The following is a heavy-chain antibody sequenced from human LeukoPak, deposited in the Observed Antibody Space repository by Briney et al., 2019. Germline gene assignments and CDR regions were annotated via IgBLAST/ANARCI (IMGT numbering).Heavy chain of an antibody. CDR3: ARELVAVAGTDAFDI. Sequence: SQTLSLTCTVSGGSISSGRCFWSWIRQPAGKGLEWIGRIQTSWSTKYNPSLKSRVTISVDTSKNQFSLKLSSVTAADTAVYYCARELVAVAGTDAFDIWGQGTMVTVSS. D-gene: IGHD6-19*01. CDR2: IQTSWST. CDR1: GGSISSGRCF. V-gene: IGHV4-61*02. J-gene: IGHJ3*02.